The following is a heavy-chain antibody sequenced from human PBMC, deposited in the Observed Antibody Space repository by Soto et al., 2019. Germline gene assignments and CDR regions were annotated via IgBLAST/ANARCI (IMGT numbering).Heavy chain of an antibody. D-gene: IGHD2-2*01. CDR3: ATYLRSDCSSTSGYYDAFDI. CDR1: GYTLTELS. J-gene: IGHJ3*02. V-gene: IGHV1-24*01. Sequence: ASVKVSCKVSGYTLTELSMHWVRQAPGKGLEWMGGFDPGDGETIYAQKFQGRVTMTEDTSTDTAYMELSSLRSEDTAVYYCATYLRSDCSSTSGYYDAFDIWGQGTMVTVSS. CDR2: FDPGDGET.